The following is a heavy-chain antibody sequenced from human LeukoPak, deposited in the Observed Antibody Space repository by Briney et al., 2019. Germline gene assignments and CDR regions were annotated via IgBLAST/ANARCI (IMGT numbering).Heavy chain of an antibody. CDR1: GFSLSTRGMC. CDR2: IDWDDDK. Sequence: SGPTLVNPTQTLTLTCTFSGFSLSTRGMCVSWIRQPPGKALEWLGFIDWDDDKYYSTSLKTRLTISKDTSKNQVVLTMTNMDPVDTATYFYARISYGSGSNAFDIWGQGTMVTVSS. D-gene: IGHD3-10*01. V-gene: IGHV2-70*01. J-gene: IGHJ3*02. CDR3: ARISYGSGSNAFDI.